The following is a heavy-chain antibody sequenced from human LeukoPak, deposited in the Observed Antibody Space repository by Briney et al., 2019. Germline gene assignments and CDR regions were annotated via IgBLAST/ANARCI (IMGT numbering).Heavy chain of an antibody. CDR3: ASSYYYDSSGYYYGY. CDR2: IYYSGST. V-gene: IGHV4-59*08. D-gene: IGHD3-22*01. J-gene: IGHJ4*02. Sequence: SETLSLTCTVSGGSISSYYWSWIRQPPGKGLEWIGYIYYSGSTYYNPSLKSRVTISVDTSKNQFSLKLSSVTAADTAVYYCASSYYYDSSGYYYGYWGQGTLVTVSS. CDR1: GGSISSYY.